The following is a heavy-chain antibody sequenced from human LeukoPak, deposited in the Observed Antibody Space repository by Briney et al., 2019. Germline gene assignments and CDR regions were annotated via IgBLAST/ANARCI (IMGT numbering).Heavy chain of an antibody. Sequence: GGSLRLSCAASALTFSDYWMNCVRETPGKRLEWMASVKQDGSEKWYVDSVKGRFTISRDNAKNSLYLQMNTLRAEDTAVYYCLRDRGYSTYNCWGQGTLVTVSS. D-gene: IGHD6-13*01. CDR3: LRDRGYSTYNC. CDR1: ALTFSDYW. J-gene: IGHJ4*02. CDR2: VKQDGSEK. V-gene: IGHV3-7*01.